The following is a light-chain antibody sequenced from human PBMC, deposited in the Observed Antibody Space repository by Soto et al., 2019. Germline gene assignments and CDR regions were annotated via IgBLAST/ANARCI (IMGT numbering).Light chain of an antibody. J-gene: IGKJ4*01. CDR1: RALLAT. CDR2: DTS. V-gene: IGKV3-15*01. Sequence: EVVMTQSPASLSVSSGDRATLSCTPRRALLATLSLYEHKTAQPPRLLIYDTSTRATGVPARFSGSRSGTEFTLTINSLQSEDFAVYYCQRYNNWPLTFGGGTKV. CDR3: QRYNNWPLT.